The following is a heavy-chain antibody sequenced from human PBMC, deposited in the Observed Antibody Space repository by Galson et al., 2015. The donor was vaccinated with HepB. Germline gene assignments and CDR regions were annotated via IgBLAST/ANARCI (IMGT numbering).Heavy chain of an antibody. J-gene: IGHJ5*02. Sequence: SVKVSCKASGGTFSSYAISWVRQAPGQGLEWMGGIIPIFGTANYAQKFQGRVTITADESTSTAYMELSSLRSEDTAVYYCARDQYRSSWYFGWFDPWGQGTLVTVSS. D-gene: IGHD6-13*01. CDR1: GGTFSSYA. CDR2: IIPIFGTA. CDR3: ARDQYRSSWYFGWFDP. V-gene: IGHV1-69*13.